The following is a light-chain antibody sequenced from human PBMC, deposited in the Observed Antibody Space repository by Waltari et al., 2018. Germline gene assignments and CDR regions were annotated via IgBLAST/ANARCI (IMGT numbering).Light chain of an antibody. Sequence: IEMTQSPATLSVSPGERATLPCMASQNVGTKLAWSQKNPGLAPRLLIYDAFTRATGIPARFSGSGSGTEFTLTISSLQSEDLALYHCLQYHYWPPWTFGQGTKVEVK. V-gene: IGKV3-15*01. CDR3: LQYHYWPPWT. J-gene: IGKJ1*01. CDR2: DAF. CDR1: QNVGTK.